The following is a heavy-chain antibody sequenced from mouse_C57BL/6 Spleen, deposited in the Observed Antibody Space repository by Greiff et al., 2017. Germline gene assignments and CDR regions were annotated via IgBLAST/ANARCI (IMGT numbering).Heavy chain of an antibody. CDR1: GYAFSSYW. D-gene: IGHD1-1*01. V-gene: IGHV1-80*01. J-gene: IGHJ1*03. CDR3: ASGDYYGSSYWYFDV. Sequence: VQLQQSGAELVKPGASVKISCKASGYAFSSYWMNWVKQRPGKGLEWIGQIYPGDGDTNYNGKFKGKATLTADKSSSTAYMQLSSLTSEDSAVYFCASGDYYGSSYWYFDVWGTGTTVTVSS. CDR2: IYPGDGDT.